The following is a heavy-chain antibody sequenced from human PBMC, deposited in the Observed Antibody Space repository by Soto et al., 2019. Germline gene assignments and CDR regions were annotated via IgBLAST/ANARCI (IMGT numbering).Heavy chain of an antibody. V-gene: IGHV3-21*01. CDR2: IRSGRDT. CDR3: AREETAWPFAYGLDV. CDR1: GFTFSNYY. J-gene: IGHJ6*02. Sequence: EGSLRRSCAVSGFTFSNYYIHCVRQAPGKGLEWLSSIRSGRDTFYADSEKGRFSISRDDATSSVSLQMNSLRGEDTAVYFCAREETAWPFAYGLDVWGQGATVTVSS. D-gene: IGHD2-21*02.